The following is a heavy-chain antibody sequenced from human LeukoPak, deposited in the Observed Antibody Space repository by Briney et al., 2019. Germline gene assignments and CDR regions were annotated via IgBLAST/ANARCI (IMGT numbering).Heavy chain of an antibody. Sequence: GGSLRLSCAASGFTFSSYAMSWVRQAPGKGLEWVSAISGSGGSTYYADSVKGRFTISRDNSKNTLYLQMNSLRAEDTAVYYCAKSRSIVVVPAAMLRPYDYWGQGTLVTVSS. J-gene: IGHJ4*02. V-gene: IGHV3-23*01. CDR1: GFTFSSYA. CDR2: ISGSGGST. CDR3: AKSRSIVVVPAAMLRPYDY. D-gene: IGHD2-2*01.